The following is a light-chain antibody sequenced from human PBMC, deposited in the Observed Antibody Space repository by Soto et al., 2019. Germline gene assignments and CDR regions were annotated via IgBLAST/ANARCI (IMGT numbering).Light chain of an antibody. J-gene: IGKJ3*01. Sequence: DIVMTQSPDSLGVSLGERATINCKSSRSLFFDSNNSNYLAWYQHKAGQPPKLLIYWASTREFGVPDRFSGSGSGTNFTLTISSLQAEDVALYYCHQYYSSPLTFGPGTKVDIK. CDR1: RSLFFDSNNSNY. V-gene: IGKV4-1*01. CDR3: HQYYSSPLT. CDR2: WAS.